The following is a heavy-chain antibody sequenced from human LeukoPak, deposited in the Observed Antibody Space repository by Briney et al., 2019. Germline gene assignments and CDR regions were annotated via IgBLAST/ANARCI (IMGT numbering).Heavy chain of an antibody. CDR1: GDSLTSGSRY. CDR2: ISHSGTT. J-gene: IGHJ5*02. CDR3: ARANRRRSRNFFDP. Sequence: PSETLSLTCTVSGDSLTSGSRYWSWIRQPPGKGLEWIGEISHSGTTNSNPSLKSRVTISVDTSKNQFSLKLSSVTAADTAVYYCARANRRRSRNFFDPWGQGTLVTVSS. D-gene: IGHD2/OR15-2a*01. V-gene: IGHV4-61*01.